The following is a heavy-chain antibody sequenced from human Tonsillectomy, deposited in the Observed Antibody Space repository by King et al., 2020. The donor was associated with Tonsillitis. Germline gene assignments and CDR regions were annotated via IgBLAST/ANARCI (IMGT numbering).Heavy chain of an antibody. Sequence: QLVQSGGGVVQPGGSLRLSCAASGFTFSSYGMHWVRQAPGKGLEWVAFIRYDGSNKYYADSVKGRFTISRDNSKNTLYLQMNSLRAEDTAVYYCAKDLAIAVAGSYYFDYWDQGTLVTVSS. CDR1: GFTFSSYG. V-gene: IGHV3-30*02. CDR3: AKDLAIAVAGSYYFDY. D-gene: IGHD6-19*01. CDR2: IRYDGSNK. J-gene: IGHJ4*02.